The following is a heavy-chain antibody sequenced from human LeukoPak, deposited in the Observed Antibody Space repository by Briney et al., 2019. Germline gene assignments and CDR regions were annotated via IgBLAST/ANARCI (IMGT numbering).Heavy chain of an antibody. J-gene: IGHJ3*02. CDR3: VKGPYGSGSYPWTFDI. CDR2: IRNDGSIK. D-gene: IGHD3-10*01. V-gene: IGHV3-30*02. Sequence: GGSLRLSCAASGFTFSSYGMHWVRQAPGKGLEWVAFIRNDGSIKYYADSVKGRFTISRDNSKDTLYLQMNSLRADDTAVYYCVKGPYGSGSYPWTFDIWGQGTMVTVSS. CDR1: GFTFSSYG.